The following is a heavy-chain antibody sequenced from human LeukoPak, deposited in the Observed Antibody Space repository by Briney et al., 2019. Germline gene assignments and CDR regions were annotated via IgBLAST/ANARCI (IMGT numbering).Heavy chain of an antibody. V-gene: IGHV5-51*01. CDR2: SNPGDSDT. J-gene: IGHJ4*02. CDR1: GKRFPSSW. Sequence: GAHLKTPSRGPGKRFPSSWIGWWRRLPGKGLKGLGISNPGDSDTRYSPSFQGQVTISADTSISTAYLQWSSLKAADTAMYYCARAGYGRSYFDYWGQGTLVTVSS. CDR3: ARAGYGRSYFDY. D-gene: IGHD5-12*01.